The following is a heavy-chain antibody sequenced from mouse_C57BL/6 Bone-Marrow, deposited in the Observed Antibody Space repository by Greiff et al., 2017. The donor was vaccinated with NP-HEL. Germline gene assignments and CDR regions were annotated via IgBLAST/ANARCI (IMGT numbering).Heavy chain of an antibody. CDR3: ARHGYYYGRRHYYAMDY. V-gene: IGHV2-6-1*01. CDR1: GFSLPSYG. CDR2: IWSDGST. D-gene: IGHD1-1*01. J-gene: IGHJ4*01. Sequence: QVQLKESGPGLVAPSQSLSITCTVSGFSLPSYGVHWVRQPPGKGLEWLVVIWSDGSTTYNSALKSRLSISKDNSKSQVFLKMNSLQTDDTAMYYCARHGYYYGRRHYYAMDYWGQGTSVTVSS.